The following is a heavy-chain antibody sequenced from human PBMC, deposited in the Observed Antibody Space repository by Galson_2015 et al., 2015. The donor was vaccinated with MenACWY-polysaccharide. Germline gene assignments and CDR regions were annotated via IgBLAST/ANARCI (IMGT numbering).Heavy chain of an antibody. CDR3: AKFPQGVAVLGGLDY. J-gene: IGHJ4*02. V-gene: IGHV3-23*01. CDR1: GFTFSSYA. CDR2: ISGSGGST. D-gene: IGHD6-19*01. Sequence: SLRLSCAASGFTFSSYAMRWVRQAPGKGLEWVSDISGSGGSTYYADSVKGRFTISRDNSKNTLYLQMNSLRAEDTAVYYCAKFPQGVAVLGGLDYWGQGTLVTGSS.